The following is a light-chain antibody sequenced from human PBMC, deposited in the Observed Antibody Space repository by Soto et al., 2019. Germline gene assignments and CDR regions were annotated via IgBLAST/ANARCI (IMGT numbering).Light chain of an antibody. CDR1: QTISSW. V-gene: IGKV1-5*01. CDR2: DPS. J-gene: IGKJ1*01. CDR3: QQYKGT. Sequence: DIQMTQSPSTLSGSVGDRVTITCRASQTISSWLAWYQQKPGKAXKXXXYDPSSLESGVPSRFSGSGSGTEFTLTISSLQPDDFATYYCQQYKGTCGQGTKVDI.